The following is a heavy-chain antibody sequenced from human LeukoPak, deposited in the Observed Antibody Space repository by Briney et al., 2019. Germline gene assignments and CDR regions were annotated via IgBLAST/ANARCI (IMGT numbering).Heavy chain of an antibody. CDR3: AGTHRRITGTTFDY. CDR1: GYTFTSYG. CDR2: ISAYNGNT. V-gene: IGHV1-18*01. Sequence: GASVKVSCKASGYTFTSYGISWVRQAPGQGLEWMGWISAYNGNTNYAQKLQGRVTMTTDTSTSTAYMELRSLRSDDTAVYYCAGTHRRITGTTFDYWGQGTLVTVSS. D-gene: IGHD1-7*01. J-gene: IGHJ4*02.